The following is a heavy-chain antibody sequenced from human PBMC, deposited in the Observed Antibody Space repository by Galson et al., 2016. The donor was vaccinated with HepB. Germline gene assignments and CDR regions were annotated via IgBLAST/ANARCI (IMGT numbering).Heavy chain of an antibody. V-gene: IGHV6-1*01. CDR1: GDSVTNDDTI. D-gene: IGHD5-18*01. Sequence: CAISGDSVTNDDTIWNWIRQSPSRGLEWLGRTYYRSQWFNVYAVSVKGRITINSDTSRNQFSLQLDSVTPDDTAAYFCTRGYMHTGMNVWGQGTTVTVSS. J-gene: IGHJ6*02. CDR3: TRGYMHTGMNV. CDR2: TYYRSQWFN.